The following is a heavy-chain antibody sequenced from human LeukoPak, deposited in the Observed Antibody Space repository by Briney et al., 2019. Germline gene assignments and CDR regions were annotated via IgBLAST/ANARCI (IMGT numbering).Heavy chain of an antibody. D-gene: IGHD4-11*01. Sequence: ASVKVSCKASGYTFTSYYMHWVRQAPGQGPEWMGWISTSTGDTKDTQKFQGRVTLTTDTSTSTAYMELSRLRSDDTAVYYCARDDNYGIFVNVDYWGQETLVTVSS. CDR2: ISTSTGDT. J-gene: IGHJ4*02. V-gene: IGHV1-2*02. CDR1: GYTFTSYY. CDR3: ARDDNYGIFVNVDY.